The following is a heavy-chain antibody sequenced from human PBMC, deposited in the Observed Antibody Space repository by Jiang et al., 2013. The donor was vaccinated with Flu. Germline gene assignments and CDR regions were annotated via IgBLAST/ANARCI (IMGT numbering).Heavy chain of an antibody. Sequence: VQLVESGESVIRPGGSLRLSCAASGFTFDDYGMSWVRQAPGKGLEWVSGINWNGGSTGYADSVKGRFTISRDNAKKSLYLQMNSLRAEDTALYHCAREMVVPAAIGRRVGTIFSTYANYGMDVWGQGTTVTVSS. D-gene: IGHD2-2*02. CDR3: AREMVVPAAIGRRVGTIFSTYANYGMDV. CDR1: GFTFDDYG. CDR2: INWNGGST. J-gene: IGHJ6*02. V-gene: IGHV3-20*01.